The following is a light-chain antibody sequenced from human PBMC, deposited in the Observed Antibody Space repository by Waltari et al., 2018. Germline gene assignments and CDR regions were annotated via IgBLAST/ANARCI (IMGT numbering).Light chain of an antibody. Sequence: QSALTQPASESGSPGQSITISCTGTSVDVGYYNLVSWYQQYPGKAPKLMIYEVSKRPSGVSNRFSGSKSDNTASLTISGLQAEDEAAYYCGSCGGSGNWLFGGGTKLTVL. J-gene: IGLJ3*02. CDR1: SVDVGYYNL. CDR2: EVS. V-gene: IGLV2-23*02. CDR3: GSCGGSGNWL.